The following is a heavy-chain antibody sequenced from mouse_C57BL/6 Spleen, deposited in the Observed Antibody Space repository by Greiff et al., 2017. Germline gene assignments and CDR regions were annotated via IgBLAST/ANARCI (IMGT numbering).Heavy chain of an antibody. Sequence: EVQRVESGEGLVKPGGSLKLSCAASGFTFSSYAMSWVRQTPEKRLEWVAYISSGGDYIYYADTVKGRFTISRDNARNTLYLQMSSLKSEDTAMYYCTRDRDGLPGAYWGQGTLVTVSA. CDR2: ISSGGDYI. D-gene: IGHD2-3*01. J-gene: IGHJ3*01. CDR3: TRDRDGLPGAY. V-gene: IGHV5-9-1*02. CDR1: GFTFSSYA.